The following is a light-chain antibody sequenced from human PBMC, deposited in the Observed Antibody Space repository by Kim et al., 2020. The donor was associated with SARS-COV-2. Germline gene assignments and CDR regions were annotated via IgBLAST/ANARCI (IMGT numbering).Light chain of an antibody. J-gene: IGLJ3*02. Sequence: APGKTARITCGGKDIGSKDVHWYRQKTGQAPVLVINNDDERPSGIPERFSGSNSGNTATLTIGRAEAGDEADYYCQLWDTDTDHWVFGGGTQLTVL. CDR2: NDD. CDR3: QLWDTDTDHWV. CDR1: DIGSKD. V-gene: IGLV3-21*04.